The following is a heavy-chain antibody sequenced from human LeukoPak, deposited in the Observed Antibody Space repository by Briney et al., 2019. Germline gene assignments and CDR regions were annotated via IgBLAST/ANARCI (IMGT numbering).Heavy chain of an antibody. CDR2: ISGDGGST. Sequence: PGGSLRLSCAASGFSFDDYAMLWVRQGPGKGLEWVSFISGDGGSTYYGDSVKGRFTISRDNSKNSLYLEMNSLRIEDTGLYYCAKDKGDGEYVDYWGQGTLVTVSS. V-gene: IGHV3-43*02. CDR3: AKDKGDGEYVDY. D-gene: IGHD5-24*01. J-gene: IGHJ4*02. CDR1: GFSFDDYA.